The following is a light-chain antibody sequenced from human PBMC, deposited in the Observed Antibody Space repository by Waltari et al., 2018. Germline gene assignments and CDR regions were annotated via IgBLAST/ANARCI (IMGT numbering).Light chain of an antibody. Sequence: VLTQSPGTLSLSPGERVTLSCRASQSLTKRYLAWYQQKPGQAPRLRIYGASSRAAGIPDRFSGSGSGTDFTLTISRLEPEDFAVYYCQQYGSSILYTFGQGTKLEIK. CDR3: QQYGSSILYT. CDR1: QSLTKRY. J-gene: IGKJ2*01. CDR2: GAS. V-gene: IGKV3-20*01.